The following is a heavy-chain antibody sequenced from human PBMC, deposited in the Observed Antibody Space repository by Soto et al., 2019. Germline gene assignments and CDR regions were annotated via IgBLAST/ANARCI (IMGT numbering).Heavy chain of an antibody. D-gene: IGHD2-21*01. CDR3: ARIRAPYGPRTFLES. CDR1: GSTFTTSY. Sequence: QVQLVQSGAEVKKPGASVEVSCKVSGSTFTTSYLHWVRQAPGQGLEWLGKINPNDGTTRYAQSLQGRMSMTRDTSTSTVYMELRSLGSEDSARYFCARIRAPYGPRTFLESWGQGTLVTVSS. CDR2: INPNDGTT. V-gene: IGHV1-46*04. J-gene: IGHJ4*02.